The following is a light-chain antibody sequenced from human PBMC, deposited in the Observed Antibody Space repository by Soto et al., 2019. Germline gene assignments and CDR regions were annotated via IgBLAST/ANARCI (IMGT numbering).Light chain of an antibody. CDR3: QQYHTYSST. V-gene: IGKV1-5*03. Sequence: DIQMTQSPSTLSASVGDRVTITCRASQSINSWLAWYQQKPGKAPELLLHKASTLESGVPSRFSGSGSGTESTLTISSRQPDDFATYYCQQYHTYSSTLGQGTKVEIK. J-gene: IGKJ1*01. CDR2: KAS. CDR1: QSINSW.